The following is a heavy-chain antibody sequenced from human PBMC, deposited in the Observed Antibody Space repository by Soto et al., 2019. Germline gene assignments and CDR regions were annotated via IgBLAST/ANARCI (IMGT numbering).Heavy chain of an antibody. V-gene: IGHV4-31*11. CDR1: GGSISSGGYY. CDR2: IYYSGNT. CDR3: SRVVRGTTNCTTFDF. Sequence: QVQLQESGPGLVKPSQTLSLTCAVSGGSISSGGYYWSWIRQHPGKGLEWIGYIYYSGNTHYNASLKSRVSISMETSKNHFSLNLSSVTAADTAVYYCSRVVRGTTNCTTFDFWGQGTLVTVSS. J-gene: IGHJ4*02. D-gene: IGHD2-2*01.